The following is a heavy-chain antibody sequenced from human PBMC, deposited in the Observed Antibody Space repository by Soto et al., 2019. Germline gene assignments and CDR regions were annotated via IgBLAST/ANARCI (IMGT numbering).Heavy chain of an antibody. Sequence: PGGSPRISCAAPGLPFYKYLVRWGRPAPGKGLEWVANIKGDGSEKSYGDSVKGRFTISRDNAKNSLYLHMNSLRDEDTAVYFCARELVLGLKSAFDMWGQGTLVTVSS. V-gene: IGHV3-7*04. J-gene: IGHJ3*02. D-gene: IGHD2-15*01. CDR3: ARELVLGLKSAFDM. CDR2: IKGDGSEK. CDR1: GLPFYKYL.